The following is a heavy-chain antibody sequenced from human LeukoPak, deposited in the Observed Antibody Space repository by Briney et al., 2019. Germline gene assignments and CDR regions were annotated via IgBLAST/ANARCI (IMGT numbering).Heavy chain of an antibody. CDR3: AKRSAESSGYFNY. CDR1: GFTFIKYS. J-gene: IGHJ4*02. CDR2: ITGSGAFT. V-gene: IGHV3-23*01. Sequence: PGGSLRLSCAASGFTFIKYSMTWVRQAPGKGLEWVSAITGSGAFTDYADSVKGRFTISRDNSKNTLYLQMNSLRAEDTAVYYCAKRSAESSGYFNYWGQGILVTASS. D-gene: IGHD6-19*01.